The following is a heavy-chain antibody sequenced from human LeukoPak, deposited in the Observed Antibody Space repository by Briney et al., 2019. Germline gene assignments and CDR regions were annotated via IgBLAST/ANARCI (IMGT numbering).Heavy chain of an antibody. D-gene: IGHD2-2*01. V-gene: IGHV1-18*01. J-gene: IGHJ5*02. CDR1: GYTFTSYG. CDR3: ARDRSPIRYCSSTSCYPPRVGWFDP. CDR2: ISAYNGNT. Sequence: GASVKVSCKASGYTFTSYGISWVRQAPGQGLEWMGWISAYNGNTNYAQKLQGRVTMTTDTSTSTAYMELSRLRSDDTAVYYCARDRSPIRYCSSTSCYPPRVGWFDPWGQGTLVTVSS.